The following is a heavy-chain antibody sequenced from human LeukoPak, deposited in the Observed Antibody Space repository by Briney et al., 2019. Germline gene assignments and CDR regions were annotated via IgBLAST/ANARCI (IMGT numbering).Heavy chain of an antibody. D-gene: IGHD2-21*02. CDR2: ISSDSLHI. CDR3: ARLYCGRDCYSSDY. CDR1: GFTFSSYS. V-gene: IGHV3-21*01. Sequence: GESLRLSCGASGFTFSSYSMTWVRQAPGKGLEWASSISSDSLHIFYADSMKGRFTISRDNAKSSLYLQMNSLRADDTAVYYCARLYCGRDCYSSDYWGQGTLVTVSS. J-gene: IGHJ4*02.